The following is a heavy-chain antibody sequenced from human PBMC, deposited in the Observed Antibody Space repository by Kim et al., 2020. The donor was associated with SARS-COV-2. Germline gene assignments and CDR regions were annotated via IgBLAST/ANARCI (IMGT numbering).Heavy chain of an antibody. V-gene: IGHV3-30*18. CDR2: ISYEGSNK. J-gene: IGHJ4*02. CDR3: AKDGLNYYGSGRSDYFDY. Sequence: GWSLRLSCAASGFTFSTYGMHWVRQAPGKGLEWVAVISYEGSNKYHADSVQGRFTISRDNSKNTLYLQMNSLRVEDTAVYYCAKDGLNYYGSGRSDYFDYWGLGSLVTVSS. CDR1: GFTFSTYG. D-gene: IGHD3-10*01.